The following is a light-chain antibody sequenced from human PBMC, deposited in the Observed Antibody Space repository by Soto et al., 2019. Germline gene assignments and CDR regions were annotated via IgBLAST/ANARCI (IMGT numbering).Light chain of an antibody. CDR1: QSISSW. Sequence: DIQMTQSPSSVSASVGDRVTITCRASQSISSWLAWYQQKPGTVPKLLLYAASSLQSGVPSRFSGSGAGTEFTLTITSLQPEDFGTYYCQQGDSFPITFGQGTRLESK. CDR2: AAS. J-gene: IGKJ5*01. V-gene: IGKV1-12*01. CDR3: QQGDSFPIT.